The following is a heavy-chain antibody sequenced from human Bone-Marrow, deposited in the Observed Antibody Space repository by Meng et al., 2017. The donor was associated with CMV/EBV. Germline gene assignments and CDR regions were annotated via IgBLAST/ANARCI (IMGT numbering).Heavy chain of an antibody. V-gene: IGHV3-48*03. D-gene: IGHD2-2*01. J-gene: IGHJ5*02. CDR1: GFTFSSYE. CDR2: ISSSVSTI. CDR3: ASLGYCSSTSCYFGSWFDP. Sequence: GGSLRLSCAASGFTFSSYEMNWVRQAPGKGLEWVSYISSSVSTIYYADSVKGRFTISRDNAKNSLYLQMNSLRAEDTAVYYCASLGYCSSTSCYFGSWFDPWGQGTLVTVSS.